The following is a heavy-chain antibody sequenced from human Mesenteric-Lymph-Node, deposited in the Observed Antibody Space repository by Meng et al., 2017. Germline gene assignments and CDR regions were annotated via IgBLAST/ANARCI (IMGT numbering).Heavy chain of an antibody. CDR2: ISYDGSNK. J-gene: IGHJ6*02. CDR1: GFTFNTYT. CDR3: ARDPLDYGDDYYYYGMDV. Sequence: GESLKISCAASGFTFNTYTMHWVRQAPGKGLEWVAFISYDGSNKYYADSVKGRFTISRDNSKNTLYLQMNSLRAEDTAVYYCARDPLDYGDDYYYYGMDVWGQGTTVTVSS. V-gene: IGHV3-30*04. D-gene: IGHD4-17*01.